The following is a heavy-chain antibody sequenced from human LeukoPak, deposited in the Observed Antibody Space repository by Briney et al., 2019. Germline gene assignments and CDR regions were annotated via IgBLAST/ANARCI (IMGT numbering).Heavy chain of an antibody. J-gene: IGHJ4*02. CDR1: GFTFGSYS. CDR3: ARDNDLLRYFDWPLDY. Sequence: GGSLRLSCAASGFTFGSYSMNWVRQAPGKGLEWVSSISSSSSYIYYADSVKGRFTISRDNAKNSLYLQMNSLRAEDTAVYYCARDNDLLRYFDWPLDYWGQGTLVTVSS. V-gene: IGHV3-21*01. CDR2: ISSSSSYI. D-gene: IGHD3-9*01.